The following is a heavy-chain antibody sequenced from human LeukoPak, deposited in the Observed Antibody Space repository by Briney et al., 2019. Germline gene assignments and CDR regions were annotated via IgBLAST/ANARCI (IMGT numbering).Heavy chain of an antibody. CDR2: IPYDGSNK. Sequence: GGSLRLSCAASGFTFSSYGMRWVRQAPGKGLEWVAVIPYDGSNKYYADSVKGRFTISRDNSKNTLYLQMNSLRAEDTAVYYCAKDRGEWELLQGYFDYWGQGTLVTVSS. V-gene: IGHV3-30*18. CDR3: AKDRGEWELLQGYFDY. J-gene: IGHJ4*02. D-gene: IGHD1-26*01. CDR1: GFTFSSYG.